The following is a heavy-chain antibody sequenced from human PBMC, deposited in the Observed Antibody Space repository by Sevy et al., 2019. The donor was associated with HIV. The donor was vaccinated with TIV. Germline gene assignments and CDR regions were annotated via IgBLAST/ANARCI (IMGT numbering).Heavy chain of an antibody. Sequence: GGCLRLSCAASGFTFSSYAMHWVRQAPGKGLEWVAVISYDGSNKFYADSVKGRFTISRDNSKNTLYLQMNSLRAEDTAVYYCARAGDRYSGSYQTNLVDYWGQGTLVTVSS. CDR3: ARAGDRYSGSYQTNLVDY. CDR1: GFTFSSYA. J-gene: IGHJ4*02. D-gene: IGHD1-26*01. V-gene: IGHV3-30-3*01. CDR2: ISYDGSNK.